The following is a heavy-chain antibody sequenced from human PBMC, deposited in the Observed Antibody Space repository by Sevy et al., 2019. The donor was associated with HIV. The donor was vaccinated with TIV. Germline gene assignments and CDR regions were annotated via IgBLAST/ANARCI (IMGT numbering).Heavy chain of an antibody. Sequence: GGSLRLSCAASGFTFSNAWMSWVRLSPGKGLEWVGRIRSNAGGGTTDYATIVKGKFTISRDDSRDILYLQLNSLETEDTAVYYCTTDHRWDGIVVVPFEYWGQGTLVTVSS. J-gene: IGHJ4*02. CDR3: TTDHRWDGIVVVPFEY. V-gene: IGHV3-15*01. CDR1: GFTFSNAW. CDR2: IRSNAGGGTT. D-gene: IGHD2-15*01.